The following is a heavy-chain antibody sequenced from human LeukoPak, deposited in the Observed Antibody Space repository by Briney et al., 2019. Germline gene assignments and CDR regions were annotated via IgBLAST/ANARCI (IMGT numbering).Heavy chain of an antibody. V-gene: IGHV3-66*01. J-gene: IGHJ4*02. CDR1: GFTVSSNY. CDR2: IYSGGST. Sequence: GGSLRLSCAASGFTVSSNYMGWVRQAPGKGLEWVSVIYSGGSTYYADSVKGRFTISRDNSKNTLYLQMNSLRAEDTAVYYCARGRSLKGYFDYWGQGTQVTVSS. CDR3: ARGRSLKGYFDY.